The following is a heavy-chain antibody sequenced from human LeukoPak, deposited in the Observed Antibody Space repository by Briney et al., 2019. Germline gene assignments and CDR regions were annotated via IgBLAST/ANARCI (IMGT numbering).Heavy chain of an antibody. D-gene: IGHD3-22*01. CDR2: IYPGDCDT. CDR1: GYSFTSYW. V-gene: IGHV5-51*01. CDR3: AITYYYDSSGYSHYYYYMDV. J-gene: IGHJ6*03. Sequence: GESLKISCKCTGYSFTSYWIGWVRQTPGKDREWMGIIYPGDCDTRYSPSFQGQGTISADKSISTAYLQWSSLTASDTAMYYCAITYYYDSSGYSHYYYYMDVWGKGTTVTVSS.